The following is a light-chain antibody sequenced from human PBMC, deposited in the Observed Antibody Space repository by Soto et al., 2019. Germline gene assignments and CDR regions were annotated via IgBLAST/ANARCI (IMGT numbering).Light chain of an antibody. J-gene: IGKJ1*01. CDR2: ASS. CDR3: QQSYGIPWT. V-gene: IGKV1-39*01. CDR1: QTISTY. Sequence: IQMTQSPSSLSASVGDRVTITCRASQTISTYLNWYKQKPGKAPKLLIYASSSLQSGVQSRFSGSGSGTDFTLTITSRQPEDFATYDCQQSYGIPWTFGQGTKLEV.